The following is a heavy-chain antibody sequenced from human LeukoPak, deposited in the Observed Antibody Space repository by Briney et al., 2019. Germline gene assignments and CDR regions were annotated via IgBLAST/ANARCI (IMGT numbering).Heavy chain of an antibody. J-gene: IGHJ4*02. CDR1: GGSISSGGYY. Sequence: SQTLSLTCTVSGGSISSGGYYWSWIRQPPGKGLEWIGEINHSGSTNYNPSLKSRVTISVDTSKNQFSLKLSSVTAADTAVYYCARSNPNAFDYWGQGTLVTVSS. D-gene: IGHD4-11*01. CDR3: ARSNPNAFDY. CDR2: INHSGST. V-gene: IGHV4-30-2*01.